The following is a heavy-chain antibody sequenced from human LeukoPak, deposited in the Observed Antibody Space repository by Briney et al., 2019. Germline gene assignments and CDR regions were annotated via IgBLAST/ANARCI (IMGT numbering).Heavy chain of an antibody. CDR2: IYTSGNT. V-gene: IGHV4-4*07. D-gene: IGHD4-23*01. Sequence: SETLSLSCTVSGGSISSYYWSWIRQPAGKGLEWIGRIYTSGNTNYNPSLKSRVTMSVDTSKNQFSLKLSSVTAADTAVYYCASDRGDYGGPDYWGQGTLVTVSS. CDR3: ASDRGDYGGPDY. J-gene: IGHJ4*02. CDR1: GGSISSYY.